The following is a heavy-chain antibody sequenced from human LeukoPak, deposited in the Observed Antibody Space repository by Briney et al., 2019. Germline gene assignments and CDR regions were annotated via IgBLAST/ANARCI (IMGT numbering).Heavy chain of an antibody. J-gene: IGHJ3*02. V-gene: IGHV4-34*01. CDR2: INHSGST. CDR3: ARLEQLGAADAFDI. Sequence: PSETLSLTCAVYGGSFSGYYWSWIRQPPGKGLEWIGEINHSGSTNYNPSLKSRVTISVDTSKNQFSLKLSSVTAADTAVYYCARLEQLGAADAFDIWGQGTMVTVSS. D-gene: IGHD6-13*01. CDR1: GGSFSGYY.